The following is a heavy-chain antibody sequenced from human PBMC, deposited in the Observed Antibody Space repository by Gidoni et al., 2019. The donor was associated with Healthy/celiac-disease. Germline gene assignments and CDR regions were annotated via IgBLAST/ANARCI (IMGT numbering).Heavy chain of an antibody. Sequence: EVQLVESGGGLVQPGGSLSLSCPASGFTFSSYSLTLVRQAPGKGLEWVSYISSSSSTIYYADSVKGRFTISRDNAKNSLYLQMNSLRDEDTAVYYCARELGYCSSTSCYSYYYGMDVWGQGTTVTVSS. CDR3: ARELGYCSSTSCYSYYYGMDV. CDR1: GFTFSSYS. J-gene: IGHJ6*02. CDR2: ISSSSSTI. D-gene: IGHD2-2*01. V-gene: IGHV3-48*02.